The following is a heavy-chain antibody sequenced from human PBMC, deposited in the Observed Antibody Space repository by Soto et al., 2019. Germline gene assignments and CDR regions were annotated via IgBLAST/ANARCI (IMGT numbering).Heavy chain of an antibody. CDR2: INSDGSST. CDR1: GFTFSSYW. D-gene: IGHD6-19*01. CDR3: AREKGSSGWGGSLGY. Sequence: EVQLVESGGGLVQPVGSLRLSCAASGFTFSSYWMHWVRQAPGKGLVWVSRINSDGSSTSYADSVKGRFTISRDNAKNTLYLQMNSLRAEDTAVYDCAREKGSSGWGGSLGYWGQGTLVTVSS. V-gene: IGHV3-74*01. J-gene: IGHJ4*02.